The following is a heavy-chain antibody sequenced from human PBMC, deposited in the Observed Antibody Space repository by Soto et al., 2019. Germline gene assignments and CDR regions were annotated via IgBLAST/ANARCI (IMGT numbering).Heavy chain of an antibody. CDR3: AKLGAYSTSAIDS. Sequence: GGSLRLSCAPSGFTFSSYAMSWVRQAPGKGLEWVSAISASAATTYYADSVKGRFTISRDNSKNTLYVQMNSLRAEDTAIYYCAKLGAYSTSAIDSWGQGALVTV. D-gene: IGHD6-6*01. CDR2: ISASAATT. V-gene: IGHV3-23*01. CDR1: GFTFSSYA. J-gene: IGHJ4*02.